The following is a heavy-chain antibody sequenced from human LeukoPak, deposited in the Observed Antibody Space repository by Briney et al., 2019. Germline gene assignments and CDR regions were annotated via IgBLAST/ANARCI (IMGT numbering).Heavy chain of an antibody. CDR3: ARDLLNEGNHLDY. CDR2: IYYSGST. J-gene: IGHJ4*02. V-gene: IGHV4-30-4*01. D-gene: IGHD4-23*01. CDR1: GGSISSGDYY. Sequence: SETLSLTCTVSGGSISSGDYYWSWIRQPPGKGLEWIGYIYYSGSTYYNPSLKSRVTISVDTSKNQFSLKLSSVTAADTAVYYCARDLLNEGNHLDYWGQGTLVAVSS.